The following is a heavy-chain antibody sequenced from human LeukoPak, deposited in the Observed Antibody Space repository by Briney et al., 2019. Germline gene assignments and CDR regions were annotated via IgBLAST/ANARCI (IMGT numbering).Heavy chain of an antibody. D-gene: IGHD2-8*01. CDR2: ISGSGGST. CDR1: GFTFSSYA. J-gene: IGHJ5*02. V-gene: IGHV3-23*01. Sequence: GGSLRLSCAASGFTFSSYAMSWVRQAPGKGLEWVSAISGSGGSTYYADSVKGRFTISRDNPKNTLYLQMNSLRAEDTAVYYCAKSHCTNGVCPNWFDPWGQGTLVTVSS. CDR3: AKSHCTNGVCPNWFDP.